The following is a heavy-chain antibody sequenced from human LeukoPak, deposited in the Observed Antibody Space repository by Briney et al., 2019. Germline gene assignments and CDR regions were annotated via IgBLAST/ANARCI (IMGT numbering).Heavy chain of an antibody. CDR3: VRDGDAYNFDY. CDR1: GFTFRSCW. V-gene: IGHV3-74*01. CDR2: VKFDGSYT. D-gene: IGHD5-24*01. J-gene: IGHJ4*02. Sequence: GGSLRLSCAAAGFTFRSCWMHWVRQAPGKGLVWVSRVKFDGSYTNYVDSVKGRFTISRDNAKNTLYLQMNSLRLEDTGIYYCVRDGDAYNFDYWGQGTLVTVSS.